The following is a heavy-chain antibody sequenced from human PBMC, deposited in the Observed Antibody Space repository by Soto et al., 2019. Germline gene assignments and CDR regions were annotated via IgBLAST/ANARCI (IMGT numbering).Heavy chain of an antibody. V-gene: IGHV4-34*01. CDR3: ADSAGYYFDY. CDR1: GGSFSGYY. CDR2: INHSGST. J-gene: IGHJ4*02. Sequence: SETLSLTCAVYGGSFSGYYWSWIRQPPGKGLEWIGEINHSGSTNYNPSLKSRVTISVDTSKNQFSLKLSSVTAADTAVYYCADSAGYYFDYWGQGTLVTVSS. D-gene: IGHD3-10*01.